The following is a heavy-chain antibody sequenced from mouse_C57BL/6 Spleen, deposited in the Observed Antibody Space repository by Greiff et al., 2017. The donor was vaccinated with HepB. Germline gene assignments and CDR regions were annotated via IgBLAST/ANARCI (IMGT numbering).Heavy chain of an antibody. CDR2: IDPEDGDT. CDR1: GFNIKDYY. D-gene: IGHD2-4*01. V-gene: IGHV14-1*01. CDR3: TVGLREAWFAY. J-gene: IGHJ3*01. Sequence: EVQLQQSGAELVRPGASVKLSCTASGFNIKDYYMHWVKQRPEQGLEWIGRIDPEDGDTEYAPKFQGKATMTADTSSNTAYLQLSSLTSEDTAVYYCTVGLREAWFAYWGQGTLVTVSA.